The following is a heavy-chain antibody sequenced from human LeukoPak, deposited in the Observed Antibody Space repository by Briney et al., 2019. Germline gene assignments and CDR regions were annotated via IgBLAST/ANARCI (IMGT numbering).Heavy chain of an antibody. CDR1: GFTFSSYS. D-gene: IGHD3-22*01. J-gene: IGHJ4*02. CDR3: ARTTYYYDSSGYPFDY. Sequence: GRCLRLSCAASGFTFSSYSMNWVRQAPGQGLEWVSYISSSSSTIYYADSVKGRFTISRDNAKNSLDMHMNRLRAEDTAVYYCARTTYYYDSSGYPFDYWGQGTLVTVSS. V-gene: IGHV3-48*04. CDR2: ISSSSSTI.